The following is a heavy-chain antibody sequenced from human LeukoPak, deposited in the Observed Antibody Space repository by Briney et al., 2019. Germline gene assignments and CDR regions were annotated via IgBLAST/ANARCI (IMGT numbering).Heavy chain of an antibody. CDR1: GYTFTSYG. CDR2: ISAYNGNT. Sequence: ASVKVSCKASGYTFTSYGISWVRQAPGQGLEWMGWISAYNGNTNYAQKLQGRVTMTTDTSTSTAYMELRSLRSDDTAVYYCAREWPIIGSGGFFDYWGQGTLVTVSS. D-gene: IGHD3-16*01. CDR3: AREWPIIGSGGFFDY. V-gene: IGHV1-18*01. J-gene: IGHJ4*02.